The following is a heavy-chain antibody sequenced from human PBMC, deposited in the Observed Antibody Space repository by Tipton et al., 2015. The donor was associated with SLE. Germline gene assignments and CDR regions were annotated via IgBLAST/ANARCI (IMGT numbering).Heavy chain of an antibody. Sequence: TLSLTCTVSDDSISSYYWSWIRQPPGKGLEWIGYIYYSGSTNYNPSLKSRVTISVDTSKNQFPLKLTSVTAADTAVYYCARAPRRYDSSGYYFLLGPPPDYFDYWGQGTLVTVSS. CDR2: IYYSGST. D-gene: IGHD3-22*01. J-gene: IGHJ4*02. CDR3: ARAPRRYDSSGYYFLLGPPPDYFDY. V-gene: IGHV4-59*01. CDR1: DDSISSYY.